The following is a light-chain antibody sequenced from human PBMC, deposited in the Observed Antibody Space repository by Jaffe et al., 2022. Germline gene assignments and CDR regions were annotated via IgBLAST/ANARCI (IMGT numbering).Light chain of an antibody. J-gene: IGLJ1*01. CDR1: SSNIGAGYD. Sequence: QSVLTQPPSVSGAPGQRVTISCTGSSSNIGAGYDVHWYQQLPGTAPKLLIYSNSNRPSGVPDRFSGSKSGASASLAITGLQAEDEADYYCQSYDSSLSVFGTGTKVTVV. V-gene: IGLV1-40*01. CDR2: SNS. CDR3: QSYDSSLSV.